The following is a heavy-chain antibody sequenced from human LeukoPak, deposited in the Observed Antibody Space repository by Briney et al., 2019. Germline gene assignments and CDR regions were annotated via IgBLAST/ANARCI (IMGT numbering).Heavy chain of an antibody. CDR3: ARGTMIFGVAPPHFDY. J-gene: IGHJ4*02. Sequence: ASVKVSCKASGYTFTSYGMSWVRQAPGQGLEWMGWISGHNGKTKYAQKLQGRVSMTSDATTSTAYMELRSLRSDDTAVYYCARGTMIFGVAPPHFDYWGQGTLVTVSS. CDR1: GYTFTSYG. D-gene: IGHD3/OR15-3a*01. CDR2: ISGHNGKT. V-gene: IGHV1-18*01.